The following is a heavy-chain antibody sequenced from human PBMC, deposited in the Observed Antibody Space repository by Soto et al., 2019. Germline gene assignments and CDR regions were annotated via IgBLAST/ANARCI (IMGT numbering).Heavy chain of an antibody. D-gene: IGHD1-7*01. J-gene: IGHJ3*02. V-gene: IGHV4-59*01. CDR2: IYYSGST. CDR3: ARERSSRITGTTTLDAFDI. CDR1: VGSISSYY. Sequence: ETLSLTCTVSVGSISSYYWSWIRQPPGKGLEWIGYIYYSGSTNYNPSLKSRVTISVDTSKNQFSLKLSSVTAADTAVYYCARERSSRITGTTTLDAFDIWGQGTMVTVSS.